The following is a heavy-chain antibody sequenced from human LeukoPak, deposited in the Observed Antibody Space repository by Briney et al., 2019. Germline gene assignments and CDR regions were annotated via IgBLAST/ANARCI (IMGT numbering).Heavy chain of an antibody. CDR2: IYYSGST. CDR1: GGSISSHY. Sequence: PSETLSLTCTVSGGSISSHYWSWIRQPPGKGLEWIGYIYYSGSTNYNPSLKSRVTISVDTSKNQFSLKLSSVTAADTAVYYCARQSRTHAFDIWGQGTMVTVSS. CDR3: ARQSRTHAFDI. J-gene: IGHJ3*02. V-gene: IGHV4-59*08.